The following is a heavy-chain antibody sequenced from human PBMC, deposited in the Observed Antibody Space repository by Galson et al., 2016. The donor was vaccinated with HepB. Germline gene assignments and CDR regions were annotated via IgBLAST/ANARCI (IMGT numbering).Heavy chain of an antibody. CDR1: GYSFTNYW. CDR2: IYPGDSDT. V-gene: IGHV5-51*03. Sequence: QSGAEVKKPGDSLKISCKGSGYSFTNYWIGWVRQMPGKGLEWMGVIYPGDSDTRYSPSFQGQVTISADESISTAYLQWSSLKASDTAMYYCARSRDTAMAVDYWGQGTLVTVSA. CDR3: ARSRDTAMAVDY. D-gene: IGHD5-18*01. J-gene: IGHJ4*02.